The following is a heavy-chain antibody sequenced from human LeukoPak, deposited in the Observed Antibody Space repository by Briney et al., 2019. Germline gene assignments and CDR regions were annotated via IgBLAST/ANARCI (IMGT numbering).Heavy chain of an antibody. J-gene: IGHJ4*02. CDR2: IKQDGSEK. V-gene: IGHV3-7*01. Sequence: GGSLRLSCAASGFTFSSYWMSWVRQAPGKGLEWVANIKQDGSEKYYVDSVKGRFTISRDNAKNSLYLQMNSLRAEDTAVYYCARDRGWIQLWSTKVEGAFDYWGQGTLVTVSS. CDR3: ARDRGWIQLWSTKVEGAFDY. D-gene: IGHD5-18*01. CDR1: GFTFSSYW.